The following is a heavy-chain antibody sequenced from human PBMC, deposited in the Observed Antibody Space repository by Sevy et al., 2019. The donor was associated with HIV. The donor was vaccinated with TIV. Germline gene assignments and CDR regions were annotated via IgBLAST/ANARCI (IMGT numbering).Heavy chain of an antibody. Sequence: GGCLRLSCAASQFTFRDYTMNWVRQTPGKGLEWISYISSGSSYIRYADSVKGRFTISRDNAENSLYLQMNRLRAEDTGVYFCARDRDHYGSGTYDYWGQGTLVTVSS. CDR2: ISSGSSYI. CDR3: ARDRDHYGSGTYDY. D-gene: IGHD3-10*01. V-gene: IGHV3-21*06. CDR1: QFTFRDYT. J-gene: IGHJ4*02.